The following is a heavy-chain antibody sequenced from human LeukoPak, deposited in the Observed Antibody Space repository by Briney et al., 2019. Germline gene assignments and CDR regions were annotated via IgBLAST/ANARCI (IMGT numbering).Heavy chain of an antibody. CDR1: GFTFSSYP. J-gene: IGHJ3*02. CDR2: ISSNGGSS. CDR3: VKDLDGNPPPDVFDI. V-gene: IGHV3-64D*06. Sequence: GGSLRLSCSASGFTFSSYPMHWVRQAPGEGLEFLSAISSNGGSSYYADSVKGRLTISRDNSKNTMYLQMTSLRAEDTAVYYCVKDLDGNPPPDVFDIWGQGTMVTVSS.